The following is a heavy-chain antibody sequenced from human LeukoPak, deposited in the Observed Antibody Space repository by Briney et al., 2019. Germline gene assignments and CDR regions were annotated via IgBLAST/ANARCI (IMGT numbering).Heavy chain of an antibody. CDR2: ISGSGGST. Sequence: GGSLRLSCVASGFTFSTYGMSWVRQAPGKGLEWVSAISGSGGSTYYADSVKGRFAISRDNSKNTLYLQMNSLRAEDTAVYYCAKDGGEYYDILTGYYPRLYYMDVWGKGTTVTISS. J-gene: IGHJ6*03. V-gene: IGHV3-23*01. D-gene: IGHD3-9*01. CDR3: AKDGGEYYDILTGYYPRLYYMDV. CDR1: GFTFSTYG.